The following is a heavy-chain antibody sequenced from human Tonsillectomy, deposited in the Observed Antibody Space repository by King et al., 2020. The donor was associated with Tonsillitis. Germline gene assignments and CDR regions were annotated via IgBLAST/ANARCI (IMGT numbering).Heavy chain of an antibody. CDR3: AREGAAYCGGDCSSGSDAFDI. V-gene: IGHV4-34*01. CDR2: INHSGST. CDR1: GGSFSNYY. Sequence: VQLQQWGAGLLKPSETLSLTCAVYGGSFSNYYWSWIRQPPGKGLEWIGEINHSGSTNYNPSLKSRVTISVDTSKNQLSLKLSSVTAADTAVYYCAREGAAYCGGDCSSGSDAFDIWGQGTMVTVSS. D-gene: IGHD2-21*02. J-gene: IGHJ3*02.